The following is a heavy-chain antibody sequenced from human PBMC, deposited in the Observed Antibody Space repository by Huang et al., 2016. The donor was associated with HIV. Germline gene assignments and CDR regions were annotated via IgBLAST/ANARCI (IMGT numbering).Heavy chain of an antibody. CDR2: IIPTLGTA. D-gene: IGHD3-22*01. J-gene: IGHJ4*02. V-gene: IGHV1-69*01. Sequence: QVQLVQSGAEVKKPGSSVTVSCKASGGSFRNFAIGWVRQAPGQGLEWKGGIIPTLGTANYAQKFQGRVTIIADESTSTAYMELSSLRSEDTAVYYCATVDYYDTSGPQRGYFDNWGQGTLVTVSS. CDR3: ATVDYYDTSGPQRGYFDN. CDR1: GGSFRNFA.